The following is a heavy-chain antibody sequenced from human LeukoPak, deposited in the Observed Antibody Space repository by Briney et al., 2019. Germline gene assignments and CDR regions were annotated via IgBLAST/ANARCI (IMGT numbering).Heavy chain of an antibody. Sequence: PSGTLSLTCAVSGRPISRSNGWSWVRPPPGKGLEGMGEIYPSGSTNYNPSLKSRVTISVDTSKNQFSLKLSSVTAADTAVYYCARGKRRGLHEGFDPWGQGTLVTVSS. D-gene: IGHD5-18*01. V-gene: IGHV4-4*02. CDR3: ARGKRRGLHEGFDP. CDR1: GRPISRSNG. J-gene: IGHJ5*02. CDR2: IYPSGST.